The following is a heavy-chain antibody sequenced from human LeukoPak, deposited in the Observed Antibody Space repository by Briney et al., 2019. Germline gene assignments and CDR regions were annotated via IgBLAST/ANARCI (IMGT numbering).Heavy chain of an antibody. Sequence: PGGSLRPSCAASGFTFSSYAMHWVRQAPGKGLEWVAVISYDGSNKYYADSVKGRFTISRDNSKNTLYLQMNSLRAEDTAVYYCARVKSMEWLLDFDYWGQGTLVTVSS. CDR3: ARVKSMEWLLDFDY. CDR1: GFTFSSYA. D-gene: IGHD3-3*01. CDR2: ISYDGSNK. V-gene: IGHV3-30*04. J-gene: IGHJ4*02.